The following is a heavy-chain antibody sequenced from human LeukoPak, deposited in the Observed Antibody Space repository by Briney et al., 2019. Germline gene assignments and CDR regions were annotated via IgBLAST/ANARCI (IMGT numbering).Heavy chain of an antibody. J-gene: IGHJ6*03. CDR2: IYYSGST. CDR3: ARDRRLDYYYMDV. D-gene: IGHD6-25*01. CDR1: GGSISSSSYY. Sequence: PSETLSLTCTVSGGSISSSSYYWGWIRQPPGKGLEWIGSIYYSGSTYYNPSLKSRVTISVDTSKNQFSLKLSSVTAADTAVYYCARDRRLDYYYMDVWGKGTTVTVSS. V-gene: IGHV4-39*07.